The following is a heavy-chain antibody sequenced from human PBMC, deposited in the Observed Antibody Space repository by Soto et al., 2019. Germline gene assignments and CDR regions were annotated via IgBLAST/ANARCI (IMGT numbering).Heavy chain of an antibody. CDR2: IIPIFGTA. Sequence: SVKVSCKASGGTFSSYAISWVRQAPGQGLEWMGGIIPIFGTANYAQKFQGRVTITADESTSTAYMELSSLRSGDTAVYYCARDHITIFGVVINWFDPWGQGTLVTVSS. V-gene: IGHV1-69*13. J-gene: IGHJ5*02. CDR1: GGTFSSYA. CDR3: ARDHITIFGVVINWFDP. D-gene: IGHD3-3*01.